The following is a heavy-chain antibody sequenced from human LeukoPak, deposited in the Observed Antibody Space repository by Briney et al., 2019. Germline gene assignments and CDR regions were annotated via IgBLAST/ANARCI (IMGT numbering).Heavy chain of an antibody. CDR2: ITGSGLSI. CDR3: AKDHGYYDSSGYYFQH. CDR1: GFAFNSYT. D-gene: IGHD3-22*01. J-gene: IGHJ1*01. Sequence: GGSLRLSCAASGFAFNSYTMNWVRQAPGKGLEWVSSITGSGLSIHYAGSVKGRFTISRDGSKNTLYLQMNSLRAEDTAVYYCAKDHGYYDSSGYYFQHWGQGTLVTVSS. V-gene: IGHV3-23*01.